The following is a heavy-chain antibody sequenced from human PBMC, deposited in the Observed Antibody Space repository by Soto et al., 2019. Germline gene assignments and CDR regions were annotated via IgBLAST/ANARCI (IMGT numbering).Heavy chain of an antibody. CDR2: ISSSSSYI. Sequence: EVQLVESGGGLVKPGGSLRLSCAASGFTFSSYSMNWVRQAPGKGLEWVSSISSSSSYIYYADSVKGRFTISRDNAKNSLYLQRNSLRAEDTAVYYCARTSRILGMFDPWGHGTLVTVSS. CDR3: ARTSRILGMFDP. V-gene: IGHV3-21*01. CDR1: GFTFSSYS. D-gene: IGHD1-26*01. J-gene: IGHJ5*02.